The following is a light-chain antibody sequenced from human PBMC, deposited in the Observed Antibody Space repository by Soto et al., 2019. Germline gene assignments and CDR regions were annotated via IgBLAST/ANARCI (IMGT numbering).Light chain of an antibody. Sequence: EIVLTQSPATLSLSPGDRATLSCRASQSVSSYLAWYQHKPGQAPRLLIYGASNRATGIPARFSGSGSGTDFTLTISSLEPEDFAVYYCQQRTNWPPAITFGQGTRLEMK. J-gene: IGKJ5*01. CDR2: GAS. CDR3: QQRTNWPPAIT. V-gene: IGKV3-11*01. CDR1: QSVSSY.